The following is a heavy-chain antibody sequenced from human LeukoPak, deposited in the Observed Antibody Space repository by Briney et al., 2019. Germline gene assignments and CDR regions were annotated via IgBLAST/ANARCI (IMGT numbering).Heavy chain of an antibody. J-gene: IGHJ4*02. CDR1: GFTFSSYS. D-gene: IGHD5-24*01. V-gene: IGHV3-48*04. Sequence: GGSLRLSCAASGFTFSSYSMNWVRQAPGKGLEWVSYISSSGSTIYYADSVKGRFTISRDNAKNSLYLQMNSLRAEDTAVYYCARAARRDGYKKGFDYWGQGTLVTVSS. CDR3: ARAARRDGYKKGFDY. CDR2: ISSSGSTI.